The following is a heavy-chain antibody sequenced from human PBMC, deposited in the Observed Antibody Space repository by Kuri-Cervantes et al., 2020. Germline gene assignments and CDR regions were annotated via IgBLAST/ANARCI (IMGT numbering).Heavy chain of an antibody. CDR1: GFTFSNAW. CDR2: IKSKTDGGTT. D-gene: IGHD2-2*01. CDR3: ARDWPHAYQLLIRYHPYYGMDV. V-gene: IGHV3-15*01. Sequence: GESLKISCAASGFTFSNAWMSWVRQAPGKGLEWVGRIKSKTDGGTTDYAAPVKGRFTISRDDSKNTLYLQMNSLRDEDTAVYYCARDWPHAYQLLIRYHPYYGMDVWGQGTTVTVSS. J-gene: IGHJ6*02.